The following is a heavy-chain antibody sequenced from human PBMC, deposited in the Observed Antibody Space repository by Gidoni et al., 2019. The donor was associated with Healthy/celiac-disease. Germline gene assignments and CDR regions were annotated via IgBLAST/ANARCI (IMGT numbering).Heavy chain of an antibody. V-gene: IGHV1-69*01. Sequence: QVQLVQSGAEVKKPGSSVKVSCQASGGTLSSSAISWVRQAPGQGLEWMGGIITIFSTANYAQKFQGRVTITADESTSTAYMELSSLRSEDTAVYYCAIQQATIFYYYYGMDVWGQGTTVTVSS. D-gene: IGHD5-12*01. J-gene: IGHJ6*02. CDR2: IITIFSTA. CDR1: GGTLSSSA. CDR3: AIQQATIFYYYYGMDV.